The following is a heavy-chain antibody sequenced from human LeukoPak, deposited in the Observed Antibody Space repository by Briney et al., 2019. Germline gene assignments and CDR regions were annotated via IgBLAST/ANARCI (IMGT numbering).Heavy chain of an antibody. CDR1: GGTFSSYA. CDR2: IIPIFGTA. D-gene: IGHD4-23*01. J-gene: IGHJ5*02. Sequence: GASVKVSCKASGGTFSSYAISWVRQAPGQGLEWMGGIIPIFGTANYAQKFQGRVTITADKSTSTAYMELSSLRSEDTAVYYCARTLRYGGTWEYNWFDPWGQGTLVTVSS. V-gene: IGHV1-69*06. CDR3: ARTLRYGGTWEYNWFDP.